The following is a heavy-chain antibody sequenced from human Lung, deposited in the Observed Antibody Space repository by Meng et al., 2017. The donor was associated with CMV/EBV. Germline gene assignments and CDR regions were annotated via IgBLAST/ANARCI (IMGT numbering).Heavy chain of an antibody. J-gene: IGHJ4*02. V-gene: IGHV1-2*02. Sequence: VKMVKSGARKKKPGASVKVSCTTSGFTFSDYYIHWVRQAPGQGLEWMGWVNSNNDATNYARKFQGRVSMTRDTSISTAHMELSRLMSDDTAVYYCVRSSGWSLFDYWGQGTLVTVSS. CDR2: VNSNNDAT. CDR3: VRSSGWSLFDY. D-gene: IGHD6-19*01. CDR1: GFTFSDYY.